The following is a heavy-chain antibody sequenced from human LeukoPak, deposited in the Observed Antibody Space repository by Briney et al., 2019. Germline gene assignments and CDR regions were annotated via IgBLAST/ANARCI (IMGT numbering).Heavy chain of an antibody. D-gene: IGHD2-2*01. CDR1: GYTFTSFG. CDR2: ISTYNSNI. J-gene: IGHJ3*02. CDR3: TRGRLPADAFDI. V-gene: IGHV1-18*01. Sequence: GASVKVSCKSSGYTFTSFGFTWVRQAPGKGLECLGWISTYNSNINYAQNLQDRLTLTTDSSTNTAYMELSSLRSDDTAIYYCTRGRLPADAFDIWGQGTLVTVSS.